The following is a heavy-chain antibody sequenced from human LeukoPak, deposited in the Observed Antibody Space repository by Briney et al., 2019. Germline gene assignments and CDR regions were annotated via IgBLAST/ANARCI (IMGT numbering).Heavy chain of an antibody. CDR2: INHSGST. Sequence: SETLSLTCAVYGGSFSGYYWSWIRQPPGKGLGWIGEINHSGSTNYNPSLKSRVTISVDTSKNQFSLKLSSVTAADTAVYYCARGPHYYDSSGLPRSDAFDIWGQGTMVTVSS. J-gene: IGHJ3*02. V-gene: IGHV4-34*01. CDR1: GGSFSGYY. D-gene: IGHD3-22*01. CDR3: ARGPHYYDSSGLPRSDAFDI.